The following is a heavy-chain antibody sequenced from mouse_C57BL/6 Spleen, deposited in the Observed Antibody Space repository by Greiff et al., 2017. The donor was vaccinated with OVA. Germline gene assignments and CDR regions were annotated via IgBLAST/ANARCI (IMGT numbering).Heavy chain of an antibody. CDR3: ARENWFFDY. V-gene: IGHV1-64*01. Sequence: QVQLQPGAELVKPGASVKLSCKASGYTFTSYWMHWVKQRPGQGLEWIGMIHPNSGSTNYNEKFKSKATLTVDKSSSTAYMQLSSLTSEDSAVYYCARENWFFDYWGQGTTLTVSS. CDR1: GYTFTSYW. D-gene: IGHD4-1*01. J-gene: IGHJ2*01. CDR2: IHPNSGST.